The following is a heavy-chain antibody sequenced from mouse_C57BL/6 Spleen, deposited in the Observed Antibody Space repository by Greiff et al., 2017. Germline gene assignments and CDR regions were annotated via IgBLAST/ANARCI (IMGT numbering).Heavy chain of an antibody. Sequence: EVQLQQSGPELVKPGASVKISCKASGYTFTDYYMNWVKQSHGKSLEWIGDINPNNGGTSYNQKFKGKATLTVDKSSSTAYMELRSLTSEDSAVYYCATPYYYGSLYAMDYWGQGTSVTVSS. D-gene: IGHD1-1*01. CDR2: INPNNGGT. CDR3: ATPYYYGSLYAMDY. V-gene: IGHV1-26*01. J-gene: IGHJ4*01. CDR1: GYTFTDYY.